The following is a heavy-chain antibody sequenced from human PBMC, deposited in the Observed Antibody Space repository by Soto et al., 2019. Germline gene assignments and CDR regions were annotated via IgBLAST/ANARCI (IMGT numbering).Heavy chain of an antibody. CDR2: ISAYHGGT. D-gene: IGHD4-17*01. Sequence: QVQLVQSGTEVKKPGASVKVSCKASGYTFTNFGFVWVRQAPGQGLEWMGWISAYHGGTNFAQTLRGRVTMTIDTSTSTAYMELRSLRSDDTAIYYCVRAEYGDYRTRVFALDIWGQGTMVTVSP. J-gene: IGHJ3*02. CDR1: GYTFTNFG. CDR3: VRAEYGDYRTRVFALDI. V-gene: IGHV1-18*01.